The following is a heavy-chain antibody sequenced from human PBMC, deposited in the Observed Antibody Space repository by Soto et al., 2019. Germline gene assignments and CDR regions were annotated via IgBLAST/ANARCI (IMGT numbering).Heavy chain of an antibody. CDR3: AYSGYDSRYFDY. D-gene: IGHD5-12*01. CDR1: GGTFSSYT. J-gene: IGHJ4*02. Sequence: QVQLVQSGAEVKKPGSSVKVSCKACGGTFSSYTISWVRQAPGQGLEWRGRIIAILGIANYAQKFQGRVTITADKTTSTAYMELSSLRSEDTAVYYCAYSGYDSRYFDYWGQGTLVTVSS. V-gene: IGHV1-69*02. CDR2: IIAILGIA.